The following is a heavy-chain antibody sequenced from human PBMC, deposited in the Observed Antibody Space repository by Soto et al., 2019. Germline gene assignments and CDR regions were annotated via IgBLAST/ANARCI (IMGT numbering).Heavy chain of an antibody. CDR2: IYTSGST. Sequence: LSLTCTVSGGSISSYYWSWIRQPAGKGLEWIGRIYTSGSTNYNPSLKSRVTMSVDTSKNQFSLKLSSVTAADTAVYYCARAWDSSSWYNWFDPWGQGTLVTVSS. V-gene: IGHV4-4*07. CDR3: ARAWDSSSWYNWFDP. J-gene: IGHJ5*02. CDR1: GGSISSYY. D-gene: IGHD6-13*01.